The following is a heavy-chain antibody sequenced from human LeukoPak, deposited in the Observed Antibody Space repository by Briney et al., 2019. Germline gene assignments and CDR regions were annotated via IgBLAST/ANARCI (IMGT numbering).Heavy chain of an antibody. CDR2: ISYDGSNK. Sequence: PGRSLRLPCAASGFTFSSYGMHWVRQAPGKGLEWVAAISYDGSNKYYADSVKGRFTISRDNSKNTLYLQMNSLRAEDTAVYYCARSRGATFSYYYDSSGPYYWGQGTLVTVSS. CDR1: GFTFSSYG. J-gene: IGHJ4*02. V-gene: IGHV3-30*03. D-gene: IGHD3-22*01. CDR3: ARSRGATFSYYYDSSGPYY.